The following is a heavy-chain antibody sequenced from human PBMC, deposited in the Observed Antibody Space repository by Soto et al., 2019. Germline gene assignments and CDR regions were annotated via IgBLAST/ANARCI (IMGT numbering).Heavy chain of an antibody. CDR2: ISAYNGNT. V-gene: IGHV1-18*04. CDR1: GYTFTSYG. CDR3: ARIPTVTTFCAFDI. D-gene: IGHD4-17*01. J-gene: IGHJ3*02. Sequence: ASVKVSCKASGYTFTSYGISWVRQAPGQGLEWMGWISAYNGNTNYAQKLRGRVTMTTDTSTSTAYMELRSLRSDDTAVYYCARIPTVTTFCAFDIWGQGTMVTVSS.